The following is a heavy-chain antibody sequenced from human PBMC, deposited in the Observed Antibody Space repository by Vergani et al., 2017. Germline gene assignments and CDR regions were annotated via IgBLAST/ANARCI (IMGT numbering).Heavy chain of an antibody. Sequence: EVRLVESGGVVVQPGGSLRLSCAASGFTFSSYAMSWVRQAPGKGLEWVSAISGSGGSTYYADSVKGRFTISRDNSKNTLYLQMNSLRAEDTAVYYCAKDSDDFWSGYWGYWGQGTLVTVSS. D-gene: IGHD3-3*01. CDR2: ISGSGGST. J-gene: IGHJ4*02. V-gene: IGHV3-23*04. CDR1: GFTFSSYA. CDR3: AKDSDDFWSGYWGY.